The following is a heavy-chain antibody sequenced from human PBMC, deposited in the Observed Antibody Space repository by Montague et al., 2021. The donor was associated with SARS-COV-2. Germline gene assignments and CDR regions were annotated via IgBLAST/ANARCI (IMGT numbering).Heavy chain of an antibody. V-gene: IGHV4-38-2*02. CDR2: IYHSGTT. CDR3: ARDRTFRDGYLDAFEI. CDR1: GYSISSGYY. D-gene: IGHD5-24*01. J-gene: IGHJ3*02. Sequence: SETLSLTCTVSGYSISSGYYWGWIPKFPGKGLEWIGSIYHSGTTYYNPSLKSRVTISVGTSKNQFSLKMYSVTAADTAQFYCARDRTFRDGYLDAFEIWGQGTMVTVSS.